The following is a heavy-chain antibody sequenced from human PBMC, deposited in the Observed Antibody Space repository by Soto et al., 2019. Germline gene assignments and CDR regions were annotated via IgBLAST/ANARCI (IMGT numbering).Heavy chain of an antibody. CDR1: GGSISSTSHY. CDR2: IYYSGST. J-gene: IGHJ4*02. V-gene: IGHV4-39*02. Sequence: PSETLSLTCTVSGGSISSTSHYWGWIRQPPGKGLEWIGNIYYSGSTDYNPSLKSRVTISVDTSMNHFSLKLSSVTAADTAVYYCARMLAKWFAELSTFDYWGQGTLVTVSS. D-gene: IGHD3-10*01. CDR3: ARMLAKWFAELSTFDY.